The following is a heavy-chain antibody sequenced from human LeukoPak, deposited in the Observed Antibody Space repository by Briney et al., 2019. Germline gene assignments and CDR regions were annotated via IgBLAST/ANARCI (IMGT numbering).Heavy chain of an antibody. D-gene: IGHD3-22*01. CDR1: GGSISSYY. CDR2: IYTTGST. Sequence: SETLSLTCTVSGGSISSYYWSWIRQPAGKGLEWIGRIYTTGSTNYNPSLKSRVTISVDKSKTQFSLKLSSVTAADTAVYYCARDLGYYDSSGYLHQDAFDIWGQGTMVTVSS. J-gene: IGHJ3*02. V-gene: IGHV4-4*07. CDR3: ARDLGYYDSSGYLHQDAFDI.